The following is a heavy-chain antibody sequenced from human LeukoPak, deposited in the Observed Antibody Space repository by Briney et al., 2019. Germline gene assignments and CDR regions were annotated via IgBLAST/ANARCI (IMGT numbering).Heavy chain of an antibody. CDR1: GYTFTGYY. D-gene: IGHD2-2*02. CDR2: IIPILGIA. V-gene: IGHV1-69*04. CDR3: ARANTDDVYYGMDV. Sequence: SVKVSCKASGYTFTGYYMHWVRQAPGQGLEWMGRIIPILGIANYAQKFQGRVTITADKSTSTAYMELSSLRSEDTAVYYCARANTDDVYYGMDVWGQGTTVTVSS. J-gene: IGHJ6*02.